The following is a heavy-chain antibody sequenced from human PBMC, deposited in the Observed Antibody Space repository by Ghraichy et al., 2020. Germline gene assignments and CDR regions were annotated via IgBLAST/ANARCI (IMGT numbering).Heavy chain of an antibody. CDR3: ARRGYGNAFDI. V-gene: IGHV4-39*01. CDR1: GGSISSFTSY. CDR2: VSNSGST. D-gene: IGHD5-12*01. J-gene: IGHJ3*02. Sequence: SETLSLTCTVSGGSISSFTSYWGWIRQPPGKGLEWIGSVSNSGSTYYNSSLKSRVTISDTSKNQFSLNLSSVTAADTAVYYCARRGYGNAFDIWGQGALVPVSS.